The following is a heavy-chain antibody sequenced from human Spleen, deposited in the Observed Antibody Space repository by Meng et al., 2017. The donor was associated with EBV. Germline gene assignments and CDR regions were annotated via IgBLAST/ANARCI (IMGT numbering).Heavy chain of an antibody. V-gene: IGHV1-69*01. CDR1: GGTFSSQG. CDR3: ARLCENKRLLAGFDY. J-gene: IGHJ4*02. D-gene: IGHD6-19*01. CDR2: IIPTFGTT. Sequence: QGEPVQSGAELKKPGSSVKVSCEASGGTFSSQGISWVRQAPGQGPEWMGGIIPTFGTTNYAQKFQGRLTITADASTNTIYLELSSLRSEDTAVYYCARLCENKRLLAGFDYWGQGTLVTVSS.